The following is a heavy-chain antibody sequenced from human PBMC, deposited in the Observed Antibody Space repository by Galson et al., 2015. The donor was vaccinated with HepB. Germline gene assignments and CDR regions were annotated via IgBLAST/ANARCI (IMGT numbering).Heavy chain of an antibody. CDR2: IYWDDDK. CDR3: AQVLLWFGEFPGPFDY. D-gene: IGHD3-10*01. V-gene: IGHV2-5*02. CDR1: GFSLSTSGVG. J-gene: IGHJ4*02. Sequence: PALVKPTQTLTLTCTFSGFSLSTSGVGVGWIRQPPGKALGWLALIYWDDDKRYSPSLKSRLTITTDTSKTQVVLTMTNMDPVVTATYYCAQVLLWFGEFPGPFDYWGQGTLVTVFS.